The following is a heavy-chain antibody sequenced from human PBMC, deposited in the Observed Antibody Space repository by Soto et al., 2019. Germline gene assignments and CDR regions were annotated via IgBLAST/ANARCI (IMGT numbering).Heavy chain of an antibody. Sequence: QLQLQESGPGLVKPSETLSLTCSVSGGSISSSSNFCRWIRQPPGKGLEWVGSIYYSRSTYYNPSLMSRVTGSVDAFKKQFSLKLRSVTAADTAVYYCARHPSDFWFDPWGQGTLVTVSS. CDR2: IYYSRST. V-gene: IGHV4-39*01. CDR3: ARHPSDFWFDP. J-gene: IGHJ5*02. CDR1: GGSISSSSNF. D-gene: IGHD2-21*02.